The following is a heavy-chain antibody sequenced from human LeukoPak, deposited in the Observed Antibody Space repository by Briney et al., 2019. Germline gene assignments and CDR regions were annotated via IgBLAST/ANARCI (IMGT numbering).Heavy chain of an antibody. CDR3: ARDRWSIAARPLDY. CDR2: IIPILGIA. V-gene: IGHV1-69*04. Sequence: ASVKVSCKASGGTFSSYAISWVRQAPGQGLEWMGRIIPILGIANYAQKFQGRVTITADKSTSTAYMELSSLRSEDTAVYYCARDRWSIAARPLDYWGQGTLVTVSS. J-gene: IGHJ4*02. CDR1: GGTFSSYA. D-gene: IGHD6-6*01.